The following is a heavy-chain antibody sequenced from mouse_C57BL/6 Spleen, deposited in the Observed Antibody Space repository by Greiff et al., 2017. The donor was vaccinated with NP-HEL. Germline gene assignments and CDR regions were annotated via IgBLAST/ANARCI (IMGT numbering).Heavy chain of an antibody. CDR1: GYTFSSYW. Sequence: VQLQQPGAELVKPGASVKLSCKASGYTFSSYWMHWVKQRPGQGLEWIGMIHPNSGSTNYNEKFKSKATLTVDKSSSTAYMQLSSLTSEDSAVYYCAREREQLSLFDYWGQGTTLTVSS. V-gene: IGHV1-64*01. D-gene: IGHD3-2*02. CDR3: AREREQLSLFDY. CDR2: IHPNSGST. J-gene: IGHJ2*01.